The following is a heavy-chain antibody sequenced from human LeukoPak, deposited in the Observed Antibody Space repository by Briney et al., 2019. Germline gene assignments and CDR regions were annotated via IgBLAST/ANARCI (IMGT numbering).Heavy chain of an antibody. Sequence: GSLRLSCAASGFTFRTHDMHWVRQAPGKGLEWVAVISHDGGNKYYADSVKGRFTISRDNSKNTVYLQTNSLRAEDTAVYYCAREGGPYRPLDYSGQGTLVTVAS. CDR3: AREGGPYRPLDY. CDR1: GFTFRTHD. CDR2: ISHDGGNK. V-gene: IGHV3-30*03. J-gene: IGHJ4*02.